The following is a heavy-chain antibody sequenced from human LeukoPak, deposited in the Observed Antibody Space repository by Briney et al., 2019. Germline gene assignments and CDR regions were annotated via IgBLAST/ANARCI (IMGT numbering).Heavy chain of an antibody. D-gene: IGHD3-3*01. Sequence: GGFLRLSCAASGFTFSSYAMSWVRQAPGKGLEWVSAISGSGGSTYYADSVKGRFTISRDNAKNSLYLQMNSLRAEDTAVYYCARDRGWSGGRPSDYWGQGTLVTVSS. J-gene: IGHJ4*02. V-gene: IGHV3-23*01. CDR1: GFTFSSYA. CDR2: ISGSGGST. CDR3: ARDRGWSGGRPSDY.